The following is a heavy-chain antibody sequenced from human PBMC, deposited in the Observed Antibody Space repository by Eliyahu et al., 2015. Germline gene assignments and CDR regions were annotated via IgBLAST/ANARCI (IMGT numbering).Heavy chain of an antibody. Sequence: QVQLQQWGAGLLKPSETLSLTCAIYGGSFRPFYWSWIRQPPGKGLEWIGEINHSGSTNYNPSLKSRVTISVDTAKTQFSLKLSSVTAADTAIYYCARVDSSGWNAFDIWGQGTMVTVSS. J-gene: IGHJ3*02. V-gene: IGHV4-34*02. CDR1: GGSFRPFY. CDR3: ARVDSSGWNAFDI. CDR2: INHSGST. D-gene: IGHD6-19*01.